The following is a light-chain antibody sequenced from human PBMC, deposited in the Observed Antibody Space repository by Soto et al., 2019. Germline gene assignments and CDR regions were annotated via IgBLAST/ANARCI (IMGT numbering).Light chain of an antibody. CDR2: AAS. CDR1: QGISSY. CDR3: QQSYSYPRT. V-gene: IGKV1-8*01. J-gene: IGKJ1*01. Sequence: AIRMTQSPSSLSASTGDRVTITCRASQGISSYLAWYQQKPGKAPKLLIYAASTLQSGVPSRFSGSGSGTDFTLTISCLLSEDSATYYCQQSYSYPRTFGQGTKVEIK.